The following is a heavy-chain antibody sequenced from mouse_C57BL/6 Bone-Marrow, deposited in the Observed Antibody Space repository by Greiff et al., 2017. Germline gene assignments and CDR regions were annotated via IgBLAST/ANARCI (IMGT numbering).Heavy chain of an antibody. J-gene: IGHJ2*01. Sequence: VQLQQSGAELARPGASVKLSCKASGYTFTSYGISWVKQRTGQGLEWIGAIYPRSGNTYYTEKFKGKATLTADKSSSTAYMELRSLTSEDSAVYFGARGEKLTLDYGGQGTTLTVSS. CDR1: GYTFTSYG. V-gene: IGHV1-81*01. D-gene: IGHD4-1*01. CDR2: IYPRSGNT. CDR3: ARGEKLTLDY.